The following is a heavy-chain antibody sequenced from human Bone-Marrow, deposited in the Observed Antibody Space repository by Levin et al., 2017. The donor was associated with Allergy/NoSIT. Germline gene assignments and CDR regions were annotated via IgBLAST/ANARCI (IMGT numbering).Heavy chain of an antibody. Sequence: GGSLRLSCKTSSDSSAKYWIGWVRQVPGKGLEWMGIIYPGDSDTRYNPSFQAQVTISADKSTNTAYLQWSSLRTSDTATYYCAKGSDSSGYYFDNWGQGTLVTVSP. D-gene: IGHD3-22*01. CDR1: SDSSAKYW. CDR2: IYPGDSDT. CDR3: AKGSDSSGYYFDN. J-gene: IGHJ4*02. V-gene: IGHV5-51*01.